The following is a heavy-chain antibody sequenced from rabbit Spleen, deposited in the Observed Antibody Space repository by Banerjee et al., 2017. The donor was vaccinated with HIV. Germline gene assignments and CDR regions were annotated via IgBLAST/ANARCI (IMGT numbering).Heavy chain of an antibody. D-gene: IGHD4-1*01. J-gene: IGHJ4*01. Sequence: QSLEESGGDLVKPGASLTLTCTASGFSFSSGYDTCWVRQAPEKVPEWIACIGSGSSGTTSYASWAKGRFTISKTSSTTMTLQMTSLTAADTATYFCARDAFTTAGIYPDYFDLWGPGPSSPS. CDR3: ARDAFTTAGIYPDYFDL. CDR2: IGSGSSGTT. CDR1: GFSFSSGYD. V-gene: IGHV1S40*01.